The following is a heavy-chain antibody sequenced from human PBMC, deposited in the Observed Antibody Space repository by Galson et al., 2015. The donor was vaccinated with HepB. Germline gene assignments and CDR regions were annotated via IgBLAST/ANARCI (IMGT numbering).Heavy chain of an antibody. CDR3: ARDPLRGRSSNFAGVGWFDP. CDR2: IKQDGSEK. D-gene: IGHD4-11*01. CDR1: GFTFSSYW. V-gene: IGHV3-7*01. Sequence: SLRLSCAASGFTFSSYWMSWVRQAPGKGLEWVANIKQDGSEKYYVDSVKGRFTISRDNAKNSLYLQMNSLRAEDTAVYYCARDPLRGRSSNFAGVGWFDPWGQGTLVTVSS. J-gene: IGHJ5*02.